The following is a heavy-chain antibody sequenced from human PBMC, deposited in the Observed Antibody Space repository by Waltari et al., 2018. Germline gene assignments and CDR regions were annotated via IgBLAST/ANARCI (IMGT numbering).Heavy chain of an antibody. CDR1: GGSINNYY. CDR3: ARDWGVDYVFGY. CDR2: IYYSGGT. V-gene: IGHV4-59*01. Sequence: QVQLQASGPGLVKPSETLSLTCTVPGGSINNYYWSWIRQPPGKGLEWIGYIYYSGGTNYNPSLKSRVTISVDTSNNQFSLEVSSVTAADTAVYYCARDWGVDYVFGYWGQGTLVTVSS. J-gene: IGHJ4*02. D-gene: IGHD4-17*01.